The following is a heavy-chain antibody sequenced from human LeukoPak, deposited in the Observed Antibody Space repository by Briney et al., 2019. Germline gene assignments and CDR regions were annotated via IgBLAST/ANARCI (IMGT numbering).Heavy chain of an antibody. CDR2: LRGNGDT. J-gene: IGHJ4*02. D-gene: IGHD3-16*01. V-gene: IGHV3-23*01. CDR1: GFTFSSYA. CDR3: AKASWVSSADAVL. Sequence: GGSLTLSCAASGFTFSSYAMSWVREAPARGLEWVSSLRGNGDTFYADSVKGRFTLSRDESRNTVYLRLNNLRVEDTAVYYCAKASWVSSADAVLWGQGTVDTVSS.